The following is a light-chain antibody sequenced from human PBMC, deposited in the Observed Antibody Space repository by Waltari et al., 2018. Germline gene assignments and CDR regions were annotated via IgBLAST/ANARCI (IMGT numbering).Light chain of an antibody. CDR1: LSVSANF. V-gene: IGKV3-20*01. CDR3: QQYGSSVS. J-gene: IGKJ4*01. Sequence: RASLSVSANFVAWYQQKPVHAPRLLIHDAFRRATGVPDRFSGSGSETDFTLNINRVEPDDFAVYFCQQYGSSVSFGGGTKLEIK. CDR2: DAF.